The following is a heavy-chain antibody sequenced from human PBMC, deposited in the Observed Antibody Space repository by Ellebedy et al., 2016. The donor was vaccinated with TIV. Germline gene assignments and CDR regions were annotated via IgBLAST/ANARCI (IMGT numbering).Heavy chain of an antibody. D-gene: IGHD2-2*01. CDR2: SHYSGST. Sequence: ESLKISCAASGFTFSRYWMSWVRQAPGKGLEWIGNSHYSGSTYYNPSLRSRVTISIDTSKSQFSLDLTSVTAADTAVYYCVLVAALRDRYYYYGVGVWGQGTTVTVSS. J-gene: IGHJ6*02. V-gene: IGHV4-59*12. CDR1: GFTFSRYW. CDR3: VLVAALRDRYYYYGVGV.